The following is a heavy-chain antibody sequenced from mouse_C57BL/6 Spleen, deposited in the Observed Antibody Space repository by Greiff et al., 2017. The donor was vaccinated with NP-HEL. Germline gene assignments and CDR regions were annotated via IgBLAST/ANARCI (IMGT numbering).Heavy chain of an antibody. CDR2: INPYNGGT. J-gene: IGHJ4*01. Sequence: EVQLQQSGPVLVKPGASVKMSCKASGYTFTDYYMNWVKQSHGKSLEWIGVINPYNGGTSYNQKFKGKATLTVDKSSSTAYMELNSLTSEDSAVYYCARRGTTEAMDYWGQGTSVTVSS. CDR1: GYTFTDYY. D-gene: IGHD1-1*01. V-gene: IGHV1-19*01. CDR3: ARRGTTEAMDY.